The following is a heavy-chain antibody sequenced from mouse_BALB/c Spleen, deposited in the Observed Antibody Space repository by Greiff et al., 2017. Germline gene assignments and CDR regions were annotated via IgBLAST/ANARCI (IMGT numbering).Heavy chain of an antibody. J-gene: IGHJ3*01. D-gene: IGHD3-1*01. Sequence: QVQLKESGPGLVAPSQSLSITCTVSGFSLTSYGVHWVRQPPGKGLEWLGVIWAGGSTNYNSALMSRLSISKDNSKSQVFLKMNSLQTDDTAMYYCAIDSSGYAWFAYWGQGTLVTVSA. CDR3: AIDSSGYAWFAY. CDR2: IWAGGST. V-gene: IGHV2-9*02. CDR1: GFSLTSYG.